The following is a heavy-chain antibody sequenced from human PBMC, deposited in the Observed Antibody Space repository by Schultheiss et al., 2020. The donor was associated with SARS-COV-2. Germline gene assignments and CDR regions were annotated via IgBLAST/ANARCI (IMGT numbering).Heavy chain of an antibody. J-gene: IGHJ4*02. CDR3: ARGRGGYYYGDYLDYFDY. CDR1: GFTFSSYG. CDR2: ISYDGSNK. Sequence: GGSLRLSCAASGFTFSSYGMHWVRQAPGKGLEWVAVISYDGSNKYYADSVKGRFTISRDNSKNTLYLQMNSLRAEDTAVYYCARGRGGYYYGDYLDYFDYWGQGTLVTVSS. D-gene: IGHD3-22*01. V-gene: IGHV3-30*19.